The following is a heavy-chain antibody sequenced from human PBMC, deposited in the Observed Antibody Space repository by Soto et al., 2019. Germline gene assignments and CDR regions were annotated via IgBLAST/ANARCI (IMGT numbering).Heavy chain of an antibody. CDR3: ARDLVVPAASLIYYGMDV. CDR1: GYTFTSYG. J-gene: IGHJ6*02. V-gene: IGHV1-18*04. D-gene: IGHD2-2*01. Sequence: QVQLVQSGAEVKKPGASVKVSCKASGYTFTSYGISWVRQAPGQGLEWMGWISAYNGNTNYAQKLQGRVTMTTDTSTSTAYMELRSLGSDDTAVYYCARDLVVPAASLIYYGMDVWGQGTTVTVSS. CDR2: ISAYNGNT.